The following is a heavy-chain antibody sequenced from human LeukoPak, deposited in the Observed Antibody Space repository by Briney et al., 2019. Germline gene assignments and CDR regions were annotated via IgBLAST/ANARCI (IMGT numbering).Heavy chain of an antibody. Sequence: GGSLRLSCVVSGFAFSTYAMSWVRQVPGKGLEWISAITANGVGTHYADSVKGRSTISRDNSKNTLYLQMNSLRAEDTAVYYCAKDLSGTFDSWGQGILVTVSS. CDR3: AKDLSGTFDS. CDR1: GFAFSTYA. J-gene: IGHJ4*02. CDR2: ITANGVGT. D-gene: IGHD6-13*01. V-gene: IGHV3-23*01.